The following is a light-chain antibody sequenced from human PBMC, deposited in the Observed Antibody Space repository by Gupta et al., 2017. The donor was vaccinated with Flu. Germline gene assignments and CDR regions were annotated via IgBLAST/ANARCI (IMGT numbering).Light chain of an antibody. CDR2: KDN. J-gene: IGLJ2*01. CDR1: KWGDQY. CDR3: QAGDGNTVV. Sequence: STGLTPPPSVSVSPGKTASVTCSGDKWGDQYASWYQQKPGQSPILVIYKDNKRPAGIPGRFSGFRSGNTATLTIRGTQTMDEADYYCQAGDGNTVVFGGGTKPTVL. V-gene: IGLV3-1*01.